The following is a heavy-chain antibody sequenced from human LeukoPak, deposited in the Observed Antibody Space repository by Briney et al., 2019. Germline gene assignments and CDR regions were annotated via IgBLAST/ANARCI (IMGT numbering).Heavy chain of an antibody. D-gene: IGHD2-21*02. J-gene: IGHJ6*03. Sequence: PSETLSLTCTVSGGSISSYYLSWIRQPPGKGLAWIGYIYYRGSTNYNPSLKSRVTISVDTSKSQFSLKLSSVTAADTAVYYCARSQDIVVVTDYYYYYMDVWGKGTTVTVSS. V-gene: IGHV4-59*01. CDR1: GGSISSYY. CDR3: ARSQDIVVVTDYYYYYMDV. CDR2: IYYRGST.